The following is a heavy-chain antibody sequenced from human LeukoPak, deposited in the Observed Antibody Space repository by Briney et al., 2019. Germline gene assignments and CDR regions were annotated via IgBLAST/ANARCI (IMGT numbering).Heavy chain of an antibody. J-gene: IGHJ4*02. CDR1: GYTFTSYA. V-gene: IGHV1-3*01. D-gene: IGHD3-10*01. CDR2: INGGNGNT. CDR3: ARDILLWFGHGFDY. Sequence: ASVKVSCKASGYTFTSYAMHWVRQAPGQRLEWMGWINGGNGNTTYSQKFQGRVTITGDTSASTAYMELSSLRSEDTAVYFCARDILLWFGHGFDYWGQGTLVTVSS.